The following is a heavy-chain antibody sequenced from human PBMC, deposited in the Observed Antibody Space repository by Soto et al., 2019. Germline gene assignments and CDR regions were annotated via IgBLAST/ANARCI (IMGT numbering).Heavy chain of an antibody. J-gene: IGHJ6*02. D-gene: IGHD3-16*01. CDR1: GYSFTIYW. CDR3: ARGITFGGDGYLSYYYYGMDI. CDR2: IYPGDSDT. V-gene: IGHV5-51*01. Sequence: GESLKISCMGSGYSFTIYWIGWVRQMPGKGLEWMGIIYPGDSDTRYRPSFQGQVTISADKSISTAYLQWSSLKASDTAMYYCARGITFGGDGYLSYYYYGMDIWGQGTTVTVSS.